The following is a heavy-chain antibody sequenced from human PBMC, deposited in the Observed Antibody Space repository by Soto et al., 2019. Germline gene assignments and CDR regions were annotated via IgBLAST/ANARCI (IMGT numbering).Heavy chain of an antibody. CDR2: ISSSSSYI. V-gene: IGHV3-21*01. CDR1: GFTFSSYS. Sequence: EVQLVESGGGLVKPGGSLRLSCAASGFTFSSYSMNWVRQAPGKGLEWVSSISSSSSYIYYADSVKGRFTSSRDNAKNSLYLQMNSLRAEDTAVYYCARDSRMEDYYMDVWGKGTTVTVSS. CDR3: ARDSRMEDYYMDV. D-gene: IGHD2-8*01. J-gene: IGHJ6*03.